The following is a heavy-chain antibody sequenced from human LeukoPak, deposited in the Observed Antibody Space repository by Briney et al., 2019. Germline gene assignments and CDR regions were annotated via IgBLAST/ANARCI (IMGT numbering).Heavy chain of an antibody. CDR3: ARDNSVGDNAWWFDP. CDR2: INPTGGST. Sequence: ASVSVSCKASGYTFTSYYMHWVLQAPGQGLEWMGLINPTGGSTGYAQKFQGRVTMTRDMSTSTDYMELSSLRSEDTAIYYCARDNSVGDNAWWFDPWGQGTLVTVSS. J-gene: IGHJ5*02. D-gene: IGHD1-26*01. V-gene: IGHV1-46*01. CDR1: GYTFTSYY.